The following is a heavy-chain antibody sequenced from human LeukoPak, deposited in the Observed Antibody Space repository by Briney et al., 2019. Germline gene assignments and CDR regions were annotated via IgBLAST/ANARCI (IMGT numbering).Heavy chain of an antibody. CDR1: GGSISSGDYY. Sequence: SQTLSLTCTVSGGSISSGDYYWSWIRQPPGKGLEWIGYIYYSGSTYYNPSLKSRVTISVDTSKNQFSLKLSSVTAADTAVYYCASEEGDPSWGWFDPWAREPWSPSPQ. V-gene: IGHV4-30-4*01. D-gene: IGHD3-16*01. CDR2: IYYSGST. J-gene: IGHJ5*02. CDR3: ASEEGDPSWGWFDP.